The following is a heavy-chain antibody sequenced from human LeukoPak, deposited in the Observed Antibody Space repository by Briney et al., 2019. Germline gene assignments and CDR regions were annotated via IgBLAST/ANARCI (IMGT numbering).Heavy chain of an antibody. CDR1: GFTVSSNS. D-gene: IGHD3-10*02. CDR2: IYSGGNT. V-gene: IGHV3-53*01. J-gene: IGHJ6*04. Sequence: PGGSLRLSCTVAGFTVSSNSMSWVRQAAGKGLEWVSFIYSGGNTHYSDSVKGRFTISRDNSKNTLYLQMNSLRAEDTAVYYCAELGITMIGGVWGKGTTVTISS. CDR3: AELGITMIGGV.